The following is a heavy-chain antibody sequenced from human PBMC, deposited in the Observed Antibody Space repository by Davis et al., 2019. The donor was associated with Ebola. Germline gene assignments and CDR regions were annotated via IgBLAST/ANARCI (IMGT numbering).Heavy chain of an antibody. CDR2: INPDGGRT. J-gene: IGHJ4*02. CDR3: AKDLKGVGATTNYFDS. Sequence: HTGGSLRLSCAASGFTFSSYWMHWVRQAPGKGLVWVSRINPDGGRTGYADSVKGRFTISRDNAKNTVYLEMNSLRAEDTAMYYCAKDLKGVGATTNYFDSWGQGTLVTVSS. V-gene: IGHV3-74*01. CDR1: GFTFSSYW. D-gene: IGHD1-26*01.